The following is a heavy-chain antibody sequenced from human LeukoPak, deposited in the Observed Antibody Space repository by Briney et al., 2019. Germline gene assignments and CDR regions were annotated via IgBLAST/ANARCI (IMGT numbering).Heavy chain of an antibody. CDR3: ARGRDYGDYITGYNWFDP. CDR1: GGTFSSNA. J-gene: IGHJ5*02. CDR2: IIPIFGTA. V-gene: IGHV1-69*01. Sequence: SVKVSCKASGGTFSSNAISWVRQAPGQGLEWMGGIIPIFGTANYAQKFQGRVTITADESTSTAYMELSSLRSEDTAVYYCARGRDYGDYITGYNWFDPWGQGTLVTVSS. D-gene: IGHD4-17*01.